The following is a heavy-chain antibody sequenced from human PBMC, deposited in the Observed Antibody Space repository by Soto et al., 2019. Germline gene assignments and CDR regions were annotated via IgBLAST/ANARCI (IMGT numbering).Heavy chain of an antibody. CDR1: GGSFSYYA. V-gene: IGHV1-69*01. CDR2: IIPLFGTT. Sequence: QVQLVQSGAEVRRTGSSVKVSCKASGGSFSYYAFSWVRQGPGQGLEWMGGIIPLFGTTKYAQTFQGRVTITADESTKLVYMELSSLRSEDTAVYYCARSGGAYYDVLTGYYKGSWFDPWGQGTLVTVSS. CDR3: ARSGGAYYDVLTGYYKGSWFDP. J-gene: IGHJ5*02. D-gene: IGHD3-9*01.